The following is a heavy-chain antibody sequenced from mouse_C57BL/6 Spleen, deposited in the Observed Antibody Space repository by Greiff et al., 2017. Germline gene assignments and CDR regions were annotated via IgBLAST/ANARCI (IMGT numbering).Heavy chain of an antibody. J-gene: IGHJ4*01. CDR1: GYSFTGYY. V-gene: IGHV1-42*01. CDR2: INPSTGGT. Sequence: EVQLQQSGPELVKPGASVKISCKASGYSFTGYYMNWVKQSPEKSLEWIGEINPSTGGTTYNQKFKAKATLTVDKSSSTAYMQLKSLTSEDSAVYYCARSLGRGLYAMDYWGQGTSVTVSS. CDR3: ARSLGRGLYAMDY. D-gene: IGHD4-1*01.